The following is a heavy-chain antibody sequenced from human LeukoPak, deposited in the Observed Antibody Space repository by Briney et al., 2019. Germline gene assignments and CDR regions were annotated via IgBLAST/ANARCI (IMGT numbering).Heavy chain of an antibody. Sequence: PGGSLRLSCVDSGFTLSDFAMNWVRRAPGKGLEWVSYISSSSSAIYYADSVKGRFTISRDNAENSLYLQMSSLRVEDTGVYYCANGVGRVVATFHSWGQGTLVTVSS. D-gene: IGHD1-26*01. J-gene: IGHJ4*02. CDR3: ANGVGRVVATFHS. CDR1: GFTLSDFA. CDR2: ISSSSSAI. V-gene: IGHV3-48*01.